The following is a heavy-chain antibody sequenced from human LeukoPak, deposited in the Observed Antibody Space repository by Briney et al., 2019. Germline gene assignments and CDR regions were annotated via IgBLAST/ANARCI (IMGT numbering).Heavy chain of an antibody. CDR1: GYTFTGYY. CDR3: ARSPHILTGENFDY. D-gene: IGHD3-9*01. CDR2: INPNSGGT. V-gene: IGHV1-2*02. J-gene: IGHJ4*02. Sequence: ASVKVSCKASGYTFTGYYMHWVRQAPGQGLEWMGWINPNSGGTNYAQKFQDRVSMTRDTSISTAYMQLSRLRSDDTAVYFCARSPHILTGENFDYWGQGTLLTVSS.